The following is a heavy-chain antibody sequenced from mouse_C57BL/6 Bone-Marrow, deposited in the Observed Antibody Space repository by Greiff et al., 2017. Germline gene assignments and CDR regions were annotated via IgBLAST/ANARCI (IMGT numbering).Heavy chain of an antibody. V-gene: IGHV1-55*01. CDR3: ARSYDYDGAWFAY. J-gene: IGHJ3*01. CDR2: IYPGSGST. CDR1: GYTFTSYW. D-gene: IGHD2-4*01. Sequence: VQLQQPGAELVKPGASVKMSCKASGYTFTSYWITWVKQRPGQGLEWIGDIYPGSGSTNYNEKFKSKATLTVDTSSSTAYMQISSLTSEDSAVYYWARSYDYDGAWFAYWGQGTLVTVSA.